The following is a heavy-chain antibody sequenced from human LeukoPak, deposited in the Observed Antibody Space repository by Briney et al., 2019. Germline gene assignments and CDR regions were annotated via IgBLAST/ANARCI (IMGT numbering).Heavy chain of an antibody. V-gene: IGHV5-51*01. CDR2: INPGDSET. CDR3: ARPGYRSRYFDY. D-gene: IGHD6-19*01. Sequence: PGESLDVSCKGAGYSFTSYWIGWVRQMPGKGLEWMGIINPGDSETKYSPSFQGQVTISADKSISTAYLQWSSLKASDTAMYYCARPGYRSRYFDYWGQGTLVTVSS. CDR1: GYSFTSYW. J-gene: IGHJ4*02.